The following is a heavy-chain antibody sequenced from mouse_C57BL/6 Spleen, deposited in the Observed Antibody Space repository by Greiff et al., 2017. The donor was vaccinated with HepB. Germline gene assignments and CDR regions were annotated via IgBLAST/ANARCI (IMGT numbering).Heavy chain of an antibody. CDR2: IDPETGGT. D-gene: IGHD1-1*01. CDR3: TRMGGSGFSY. J-gene: IGHJ3*01. V-gene: IGHV1-15*01. CDR1: GYTFTDYE. Sequence: QVQLQQSGAELVRPGASVTLSCKASGYTFTDYEMHWVKQTPVHGLEWIGAIDPETGGTAYNQKFKGKAILTADKSSSTAYMELRSLTSEDSAVYYCTRMGGSGFSYWGQGALVTVSA.